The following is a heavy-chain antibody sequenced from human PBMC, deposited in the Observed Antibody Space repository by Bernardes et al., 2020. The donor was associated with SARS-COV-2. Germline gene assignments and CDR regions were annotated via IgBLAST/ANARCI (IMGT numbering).Heavy chain of an antibody. J-gene: IGHJ3*02. CDR3: ATGYYVSGSYYSAFDI. Sequence: GESLKISGEGSGYRFTDYWIGWVRQVPGKGLEWLGIIYPGDSDTTYSPSFQGQVTISADKSISTAYLQWSSLKASDTAMYYCATGYYVSGSYYSAFDIWGQGTMVTVSS. CDR2: IYPGDSDT. V-gene: IGHV5-51*01. D-gene: IGHD3-10*01. CDR1: GYRFTDYW.